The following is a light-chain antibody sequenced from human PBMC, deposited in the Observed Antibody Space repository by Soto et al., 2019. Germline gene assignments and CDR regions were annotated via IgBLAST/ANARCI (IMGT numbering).Light chain of an antibody. J-gene: IGKJ4*01. V-gene: IGKV3-11*01. CDR1: QSVSRY. CDR2: DAS. CDR3: QQRSNWTLT. Sequence: TQSPSTLYLSPGESATLSCRASQSVSRYLAWYQQKPGQTPRLLIYDASNRAAGIPARFSGSGSGTDFTLTISRLEPEDFAVYYCQQRSNWTLTFCGGTKVDIK.